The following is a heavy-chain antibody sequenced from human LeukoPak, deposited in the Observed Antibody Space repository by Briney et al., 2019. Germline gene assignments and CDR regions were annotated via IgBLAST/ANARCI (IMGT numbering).Heavy chain of an antibody. J-gene: IGHJ4*02. D-gene: IGHD2-2*01. V-gene: IGHV1-46*01. CDR3: ARELTPYCSSTSCPKAHYFDY. CDR2: INPSGGST. CDR1: GYTFTSYY. Sequence: ASVKVFCKASGYTFTSYYMHWVRQAPGQGLEWMGIINPSGGSTSYAQKFQGRVTMTRDMSTSTVYMELSSLRSEDTAVYYCARELTPYCSSTSCPKAHYFDYWGQGTLVTVSS.